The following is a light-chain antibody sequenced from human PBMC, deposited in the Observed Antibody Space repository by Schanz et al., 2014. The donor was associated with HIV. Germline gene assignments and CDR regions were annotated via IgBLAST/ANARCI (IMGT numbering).Light chain of an antibody. Sequence: EIVLTQSPGTLSLSPGERATLSCRTSQSVSSSYLDWYQQKPGQAPRLLIYEASNRATGIPARFSGSGSGTDFSLTISSLEPEDVAVYYCQQRYSGWTFGQGTKVEIK. J-gene: IGKJ1*01. CDR3: QQRYSGWT. CDR2: EAS. V-gene: IGKV3D-20*02. CDR1: QSVSSSY.